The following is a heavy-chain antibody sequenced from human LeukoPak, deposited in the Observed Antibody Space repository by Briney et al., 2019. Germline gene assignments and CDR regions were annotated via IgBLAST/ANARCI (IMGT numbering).Heavy chain of an antibody. V-gene: IGHV3-30*02. D-gene: IGHD5-12*01. CDR2: IRYDGSNK. CDR3: AKDLEDIVATSSTYYYYYYMDV. J-gene: IGHJ6*03. CDR1: GFTFSSYG. Sequence: GGSLRLSCAASGFTFSSYGMHWVRQAPGKGLEWVAFIRYDGSNKYYADSVKGRFTISRDNSKNTLYLQMNSLRAEDTAVYYCAKDLEDIVATSSTYYYYYYMDVWGKGTTVTVPS.